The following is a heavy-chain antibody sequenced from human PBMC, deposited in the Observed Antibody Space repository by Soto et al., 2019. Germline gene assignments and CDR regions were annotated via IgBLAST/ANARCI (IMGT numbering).Heavy chain of an antibody. D-gene: IGHD6-13*01. V-gene: IGHV3-74*01. J-gene: IGHJ6*02. CDR3: ARDLAKAGRYYYYGMDV. CDR1: GFTFSSYW. CDR2: INSDGSST. Sequence: GGSLRLSCAASGFTFSSYWMHWVRQAPGKGLVWVSRINSDGSSTSYADSVKGRFTISRDNAKNTLYLQMNSLRAEDTAVYYCARDLAKAGRYYYYGMDVWGQGTTVTVSS.